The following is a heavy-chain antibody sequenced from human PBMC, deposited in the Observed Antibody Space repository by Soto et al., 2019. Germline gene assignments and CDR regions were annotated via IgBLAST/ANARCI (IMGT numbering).Heavy chain of an antibody. J-gene: IGHJ4*02. CDR2: IYYSGST. CDR1: GGSISSGDYY. CDR3: ARATTVLDY. V-gene: IGHV4-30-4*01. Sequence: SETLSITCTVSGGSISSGDYYWIWIRQPPGKGLEWIGYIYYSGSTYYNPSLKSRVTISVDTSKNQFSLKLSSVTAADTAVYYCARATTVLDYWGQGTLVTVSS. D-gene: IGHD4-17*01.